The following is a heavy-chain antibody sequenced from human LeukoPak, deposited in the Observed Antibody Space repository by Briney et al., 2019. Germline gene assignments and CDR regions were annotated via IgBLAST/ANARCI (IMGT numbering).Heavy chain of an antibody. Sequence: GGSLRLSCAASGFTFSSYGMHWVRQAPGKGLEWVSGLGRSGENRYYATSVRGRFSISRDNSKDTVYLQMNSLRAEDTAIYYCVKDRPCETCMPMDAWGQGTTVTVSS. CDR1: GFTFSSYG. CDR2: LGRSGENR. D-gene: IGHD2-2*01. CDR3: VKDRPCETCMPMDA. V-gene: IGHV3-NL1*01. J-gene: IGHJ6*02.